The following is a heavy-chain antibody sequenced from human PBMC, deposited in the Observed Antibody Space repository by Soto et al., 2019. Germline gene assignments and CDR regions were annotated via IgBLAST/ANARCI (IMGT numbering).Heavy chain of an antibody. V-gene: IGHV4-59*01. CDR3: ARDRSGYEIHPFDY. CDR1: GGSISSYY. Sequence: SETLSLTCTVSGGSISSYYWSWILQPPGKGLEWIGYIYYSGSTNYNPSLKSRVTISVDTSKNQFSLKLSSVTAADTAVYYCARDRSGYEIHPFDYWGQGTLVTVSS. CDR2: IYYSGST. J-gene: IGHJ4*02. D-gene: IGHD5-12*01.